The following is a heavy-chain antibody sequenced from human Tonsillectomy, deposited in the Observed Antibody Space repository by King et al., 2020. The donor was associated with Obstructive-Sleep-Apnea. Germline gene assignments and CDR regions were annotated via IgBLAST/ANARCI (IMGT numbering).Heavy chain of an antibody. V-gene: IGHV3-30*04. CDR2: ISYDGSNK. D-gene: IGHD5-18*01. J-gene: IGHJ4*02. Sequence: VQLVESGGGVVQPGRSLRLSCAASGFTFSSYAMHWVRQAPGKGLEGVAVISYDGSNKYYADSVKGRFTIPRDNSKNTLYLHMNSLRAEDTAVFYCAGDPDKAMVTYQPHPGYWGQGTLVTVSS. CDR3: AGDPDKAMVTYQPHPGY. CDR1: GFTFSSYA.